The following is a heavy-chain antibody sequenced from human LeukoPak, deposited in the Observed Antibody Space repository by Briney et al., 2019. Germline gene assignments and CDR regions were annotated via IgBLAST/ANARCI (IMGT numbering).Heavy chain of an antibody. CDR2: SYYRSKWYN. Sequence: SQTLSLTCAISGDSVSSNSAARDWIRQSPSRGLEWLGRSYYRSKWYNDYAVSVKSRITINPDTSKNEFSLQLNFVTPEDTAVYYCARRGGYPHYGMDVWGQGTTVTVSS. V-gene: IGHV6-1*01. D-gene: IGHD3-22*01. CDR3: ARRGGYPHYGMDV. J-gene: IGHJ6*02. CDR1: GDSVSSNSAA.